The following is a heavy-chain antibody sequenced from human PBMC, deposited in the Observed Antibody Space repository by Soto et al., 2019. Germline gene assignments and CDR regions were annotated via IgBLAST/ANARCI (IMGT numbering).Heavy chain of an antibody. J-gene: IGHJ4*02. D-gene: IGHD5-12*01. CDR2: IYSGGST. CDR1: RFTVSSNY. V-gene: IGHV3-66*01. Sequence: GGCLRLSCAVSRFTVSSNYMSWVRQAPGKGLEWVSVIYSGGSTYNADSVKGRFTISRDNSKNTLYLQMNSLRAEDTAVYYCAFQGGYGGPFDYWGQGTLVTVSS. CDR3: AFQGGYGGPFDY.